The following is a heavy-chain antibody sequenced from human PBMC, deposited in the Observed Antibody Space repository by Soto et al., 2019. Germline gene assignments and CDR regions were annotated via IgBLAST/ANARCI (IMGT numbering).Heavy chain of an antibody. J-gene: IGHJ4*02. CDR3: AKATYYYGSGSYYPPPD. D-gene: IGHD3-10*01. CDR1: GFTFDDYA. V-gene: IGHV3-9*01. Sequence: PGGSLRLSCAASGFTFDDYAMHWVRQAPGKGLEWVSGISWNSGSIGYADSVKGRFTISRDNAKNSLYLQMNSLRAEDTALYYCAKATYYYGSGSYYPPPDWGQGTLVTVSS. CDR2: ISWNSGSI.